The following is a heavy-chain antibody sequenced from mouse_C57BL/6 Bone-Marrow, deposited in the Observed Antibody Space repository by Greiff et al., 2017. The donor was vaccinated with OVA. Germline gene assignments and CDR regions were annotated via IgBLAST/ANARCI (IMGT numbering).Heavy chain of an antibody. J-gene: IGHJ1*03. V-gene: IGHV1-26*01. CDR3: ARGILSITTVVARYFDV. Sequence: EVQLQQSGPELVKPGASVKISCKASGYTFTDYYMNWVKQSHGKSLERIGDINPNNGGTSYNQKFKGKATLTVDKSSSTAYMELRSLTSEDSAVYYCARGILSITTVVARYFDVWGTGTTVTVSS. CDR1: GYTFTDYY. D-gene: IGHD1-1*01. CDR2: INPNNGGT.